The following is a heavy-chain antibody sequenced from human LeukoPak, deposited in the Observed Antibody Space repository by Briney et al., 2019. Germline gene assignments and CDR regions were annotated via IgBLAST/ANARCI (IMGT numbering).Heavy chain of an antibody. J-gene: IGHJ4*02. V-gene: IGHV3-23*01. Sequence: GSLRLSCVASGFTFSSYAMSWVRQAPGKGLEWVSVISGSGGSTYYADSVKGRFTISRDNSQSTLYLQMNSLRAEDTAVYYCVKRRYDSSGYFDYWGQGTLVTVSS. D-gene: IGHD3-22*01. CDR3: VKRRYDSSGYFDY. CDR2: ISGSGGST. CDR1: GFTFSSYA.